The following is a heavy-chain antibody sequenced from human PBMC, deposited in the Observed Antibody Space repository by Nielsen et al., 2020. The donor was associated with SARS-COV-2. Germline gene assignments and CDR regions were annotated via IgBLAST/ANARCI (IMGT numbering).Heavy chain of an antibody. V-gene: IGHV1-2*06. D-gene: IGHD6-19*01. CDR1: GYRFSVYY. CDR2: IDPNSGGP. J-gene: IGHJ4*02. Sequence: ASVKVSCKAPGYRFSVYYMHWVRQAPGQGLAWMGRIDPNSGGPNYAQKFQGRVTMTWDTSISTAYMELSGLKSDDTAVFYCAGSGSGWYNFDSWGQGTLVTVSS. CDR3: AGSGSGWYNFDS.